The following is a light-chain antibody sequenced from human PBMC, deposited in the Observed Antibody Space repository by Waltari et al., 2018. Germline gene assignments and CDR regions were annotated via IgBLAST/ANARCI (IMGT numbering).Light chain of an antibody. V-gene: IGKV1-8*01. Sequence: AIRMTQSPSSFSASTGDRVTLTCRASQGISSYLAWYQQKPGKAPKLLIYAASTLQSGVPSRFSGSGSGTDFTLTISCLQSEDFATYYCQQYYGYPRTFGQGTKVEIK. CDR1: QGISSY. J-gene: IGKJ1*01. CDR3: QQYYGYPRT. CDR2: AAS.